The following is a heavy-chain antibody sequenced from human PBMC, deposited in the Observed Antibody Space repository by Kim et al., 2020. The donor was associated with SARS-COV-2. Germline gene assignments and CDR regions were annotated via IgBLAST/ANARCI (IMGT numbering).Heavy chain of an antibody. Sequence: ADSVKGRLTISRDDAKTELYLQMDSLRVEDTGVYYCAREGEAAAFDAFDIWGQGTMVTVSS. V-gene: IGHV3-48*03. J-gene: IGHJ3*02. D-gene: IGHD6-13*01. CDR3: AREGEAAAFDAFDI.